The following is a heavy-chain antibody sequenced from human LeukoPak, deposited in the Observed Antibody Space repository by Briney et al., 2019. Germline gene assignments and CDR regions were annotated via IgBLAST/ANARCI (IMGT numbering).Heavy chain of an antibody. J-gene: IGHJ4*01. V-gene: IGHV3-48*03. D-gene: IGHD6-19*01. CDR3: ARDRSGWHYFDF. Sequence: GGSLRLSCVASGFTFSTYDMHWVRQAPGEGLEWLTYISGSGNTIYYADSVRGRFTVSRDNTKSSLYLQMNTLRAEDTAVYYSARDRSGWHYFDFWGHGTLVTVSS. CDR1: GFTFSTYD. CDR2: ISGSGNTI.